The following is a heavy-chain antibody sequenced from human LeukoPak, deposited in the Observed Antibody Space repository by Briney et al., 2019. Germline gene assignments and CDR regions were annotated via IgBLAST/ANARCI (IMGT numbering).Heavy chain of an antibody. V-gene: IGHV3-23*01. J-gene: IGHJ6*03. CDR1: GFTLSSYA. CDR3: AKSHGWFDDYYYMDV. CDR2: ISGSGGST. Sequence: PGGSLRLSCAASGFTLSSYAMSWVRQAPGKGLEWVSAISGSGGSTYYADSVKGRFTISRDNSKNTLYLQMNSLRAEDTAVYYCAKSHGWFDDYYYMDVWGKGTTVTVSS. D-gene: IGHD2-15*01.